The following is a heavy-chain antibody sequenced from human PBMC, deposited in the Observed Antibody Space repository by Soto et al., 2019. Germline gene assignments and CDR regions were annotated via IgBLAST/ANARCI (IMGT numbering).Heavy chain of an antibody. V-gene: IGHV1-2*02. D-gene: IGHD2-15*01. Sequence: ASVKVSCKASGYTFTGYYMHWVRQAPGQGLEWMGWINPNSGGTNYAQKFQGRVTMTRDTSISTAYMELSRLRSDDTAVYYCARVVFYYCIGGSCQEANWFDPCCKGTPVTVPS. CDR1: GYTFTGYY. J-gene: IGHJ5*02. CDR3: ARVVFYYCIGGSCQEANWFDP. CDR2: INPNSGGT.